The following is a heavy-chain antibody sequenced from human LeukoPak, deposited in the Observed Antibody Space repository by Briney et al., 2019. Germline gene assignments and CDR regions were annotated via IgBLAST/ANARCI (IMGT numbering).Heavy chain of an antibody. J-gene: IGHJ4*02. V-gene: IGHV1-8*01. CDR1: GYTFTSYD. D-gene: IGHD3-22*01. CDR2: MNPNSGNT. Sequence: AASVKVSCKASGYTFTSYDINWVRQATGQGLEWKGWMNPNSGNTGYAQKFQGRVTMTRNTSISTAYMELSSLRSEDTAVYYCARSEGGYDSSGPRGWWGQGTLVTVSS. CDR3: ARSEGGYDSSGPRGW.